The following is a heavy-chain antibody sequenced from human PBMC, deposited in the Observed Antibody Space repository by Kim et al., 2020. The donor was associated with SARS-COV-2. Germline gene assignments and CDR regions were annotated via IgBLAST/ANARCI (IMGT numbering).Heavy chain of an antibody. CDR2: IYYSGST. CDR1: GVPIRNHY. CDR3: ARGAVVVPQYFRR. Sequence: SETLSLTCTVSGVPIRNHYWSWIRQPPGKALEWIGYIYYSGSTNYNPSLKSRVTLSLDTSKNQFSLKLSSVTAADTAVYYCARGAVVVPQYFRRWGQGTLGTVSS. D-gene: IGHD2-15*01. V-gene: IGHV4-59*11. J-gene: IGHJ1*01.